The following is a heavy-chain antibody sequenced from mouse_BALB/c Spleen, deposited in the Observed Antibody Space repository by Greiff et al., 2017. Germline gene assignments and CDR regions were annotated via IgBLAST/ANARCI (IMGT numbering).Heavy chain of an antibody. D-gene: IGHD2-2*01. Sequence: DVHLVESGGGLVKPGGSLKLSCAASGFTFSSYTMSWVRQTPEKRLEWVATISSGGSYTYYPDSVKGRFTISRDNAKNTLYLQMSSLKSEDTAMYYCTREGGGYTGAMDYWGQGTSVTVSS. CDR2: ISSGGSYT. V-gene: IGHV5-6-4*01. J-gene: IGHJ4*01. CDR3: TREGGGYTGAMDY. CDR1: GFTFSSYT.